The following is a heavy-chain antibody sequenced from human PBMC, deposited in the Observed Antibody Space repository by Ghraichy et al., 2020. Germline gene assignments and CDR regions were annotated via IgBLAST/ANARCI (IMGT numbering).Heavy chain of an antibody. Sequence: SETLSLTCTVSGDSISGYYWSWIRQPPGKGLEWIGYISYSGSTNYSPSLKSRLTISLDTSKNQFSLKLTSVTAADTAVYYCARQVNTEYYFDYWGQGTLVTVSS. CDR1: GDSISGYY. D-gene: IGHD4-17*01. V-gene: IGHV4-59*08. CDR2: ISYSGST. CDR3: ARQVNTEYYFDY. J-gene: IGHJ4*02.